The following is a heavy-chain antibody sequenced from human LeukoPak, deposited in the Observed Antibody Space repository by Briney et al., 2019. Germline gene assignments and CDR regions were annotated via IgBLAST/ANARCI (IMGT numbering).Heavy chain of an antibody. V-gene: IGHV5-51*01. CDR2: IYLGDSDT. J-gene: IGHJ4*02. CDR3: ARLGAIYGSGDC. CDR1: GSIFTTYW. Sequence: GASLQISCTGPGSIFTTYWIAWVRPVPGKGLEWMGIIYLGDSDTTYSPSFQGQVTISADKSINTAYLQWSSLKASDTAMYYCARLGAIYGSGDCWGQGSLVTVSS. D-gene: IGHD3-10*01.